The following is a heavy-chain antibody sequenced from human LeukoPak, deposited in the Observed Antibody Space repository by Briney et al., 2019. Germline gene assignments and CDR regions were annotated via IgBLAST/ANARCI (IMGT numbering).Heavy chain of an antibody. CDR1: GFTFSNYA. V-gene: IGHV3-23*01. CDR2: ISPSSNSI. Sequence: GGSLRLSCAASGFTFSNYAMSWVRQAPGKGLEWVAAISPSSNSIYYADSVKGRFTISRDNSKNTLYLQLNSLRVDDTALYYCAKSKWELLGDYWGQGTLVTVSS. D-gene: IGHD1-26*01. CDR3: AKSKWELLGDY. J-gene: IGHJ4*02.